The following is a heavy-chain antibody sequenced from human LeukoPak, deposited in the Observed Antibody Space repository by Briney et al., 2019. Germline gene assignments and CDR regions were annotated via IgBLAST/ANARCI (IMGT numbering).Heavy chain of an antibody. J-gene: IGHJ6*03. Sequence: PGGSLRLSCAASGFSLSSYAMHWVRQAPGKGLEWVSFVSFDGRNKNYADSVRGRFTISRDNAKNSLYLQMNSLRAEDTAVYYCARDRGIVGTTGYYYMDVWGKGTTVTVSS. V-gene: IGHV3-30*04. CDR2: VSFDGRNK. CDR1: GFSLSSYA. D-gene: IGHD1-26*01. CDR3: ARDRGIVGTTGYYYMDV.